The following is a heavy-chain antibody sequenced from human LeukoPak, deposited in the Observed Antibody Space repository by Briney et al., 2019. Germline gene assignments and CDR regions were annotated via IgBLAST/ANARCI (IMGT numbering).Heavy chain of an antibody. CDR1: GFSLSTSGVG. V-gene: IGHV2-5*02. CDR2: IYWDDDI. CDR3: AHRPPTMVRGVPPAGFDP. Sequence: SGPTLVNPTQTLTLTCTFSGFSLSTSGVGVGWIRQPPGKAPEWLALIYWDDDIRYSPSLKSRLTITKDTSKNQVVLTMTNMDPVDTATYYCAHRPPTMVRGVPPAGFDPWGQGTLVTVSS. J-gene: IGHJ5*02. D-gene: IGHD3-10*01.